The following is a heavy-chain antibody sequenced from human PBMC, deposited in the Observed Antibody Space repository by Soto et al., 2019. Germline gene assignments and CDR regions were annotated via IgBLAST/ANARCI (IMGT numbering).Heavy chain of an antibody. J-gene: IGHJ4*02. CDR1: GFTFSSYG. D-gene: IGHD2-8*01. Sequence: QVQLVESGGGVVQPGRSLRLSCAASGFTFSSYGMHWVRQAPGKGLEWVAVIWYDGSNKYYADSVKGRFTISRDNSKKTLYQQMNSLRAEDTAVYYCARDNGPLDYWGQGTLVTVSS. CDR2: IWYDGSNK. CDR3: ARDNGPLDY. V-gene: IGHV3-33*01.